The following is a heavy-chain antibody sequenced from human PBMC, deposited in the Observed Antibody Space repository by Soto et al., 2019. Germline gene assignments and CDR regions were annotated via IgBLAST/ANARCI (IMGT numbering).Heavy chain of an antibody. J-gene: IGHJ6*02. D-gene: IGHD6-13*01. V-gene: IGHV1-69*13. CDR1: GGTFSSYA. Sequence: GASVKVSCKASGGTFSSYAISWARQAPGQGLEWMGGIIPIFGTANYAQKFQGRVTITADESTSTAYMELSSLRSEDTAVYYCASGVIAAAGNYYYYGMDVWGQGTTVTVSS. CDR3: ASGVIAAAGNYYYYGMDV. CDR2: IIPIFGTA.